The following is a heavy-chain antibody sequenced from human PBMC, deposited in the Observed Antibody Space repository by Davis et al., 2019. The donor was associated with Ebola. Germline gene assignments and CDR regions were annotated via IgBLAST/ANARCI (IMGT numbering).Heavy chain of an antibody. V-gene: IGHV4-59*08. Sequence: PSETLSLTCTVSGGSISPNYWSWIRQPPGKGLECIGYISYTGSTNYNPSLKSRVTISVDTSKNQFSLKLSSVTAADTAVYYCARALMTYSTVTTRYYYFGMDVWGQGTTVTVSS. CDR1: GGSISPNY. J-gene: IGHJ6*02. CDR3: ARALMTYSTVTTRYYYFGMDV. CDR2: ISYTGST. D-gene: IGHD4-11*01.